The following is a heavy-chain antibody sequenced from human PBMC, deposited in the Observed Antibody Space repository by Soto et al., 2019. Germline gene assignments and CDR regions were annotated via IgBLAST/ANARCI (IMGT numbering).Heavy chain of an antibody. Sequence: PGGSLRLSCAASGFTFSSYSMNWVRQAPGKGLEWVSYISSSSSTIYYADSVKGRFTISRDNAKNSLYLQMNSLRAEDTAVYYCASQYGPGAFDIWGQGTMVTVSS. J-gene: IGHJ3*02. CDR3: ASQYGPGAFDI. CDR1: GFTFSSYS. D-gene: IGHD3-10*01. V-gene: IGHV3-48*01. CDR2: ISSSSSTI.